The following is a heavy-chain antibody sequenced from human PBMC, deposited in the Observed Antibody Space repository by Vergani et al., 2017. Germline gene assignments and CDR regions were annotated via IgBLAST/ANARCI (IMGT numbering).Heavy chain of an antibody. CDR1: GFTFSSCA. V-gene: IGHV3-30-3*01. CDR3: ARGASGDYVSSFDY. Sequence: QLQLVESGGGVVQPGRSLRLSCAASGFTFSSCAMHWVRQAPGKGLEWVAVISYDGSNKYYADSVKGRFTISRDNSKNTLYLQMNSLRAEDTAVYYCARGASGDYVSSFDYWGQGTLVTVSS. CDR2: ISYDGSNK. D-gene: IGHD4-17*01. J-gene: IGHJ4*02.